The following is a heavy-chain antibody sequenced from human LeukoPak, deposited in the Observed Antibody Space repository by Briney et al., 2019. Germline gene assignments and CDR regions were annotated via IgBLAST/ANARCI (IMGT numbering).Heavy chain of an antibody. D-gene: IGHD2-2*02. CDR2: ISYDGSNK. CDR3: ARGWDRDCTSTSCYIAYN. CDR1: GFIFSNYV. Sequence: GGSLRLSCAASGFIFSNYVMHWVRQPPGKGLEWVAVISYDGSNKYYADSVEGRFTISRDNSKNTLYLQMNSLRAEDTAVYYCARGWDRDCTSTSCYIAYNWGQGTLVSVSS. J-gene: IGHJ4*02. V-gene: IGHV3-30-3*01.